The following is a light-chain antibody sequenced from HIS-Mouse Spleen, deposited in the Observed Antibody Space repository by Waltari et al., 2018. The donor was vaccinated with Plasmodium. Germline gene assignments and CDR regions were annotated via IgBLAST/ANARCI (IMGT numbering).Light chain of an antibody. Sequence: QSALTQPASVSGSPGQSITISCTGTSSDVGGYNYVSWYQQHPGKAPKLMIYEVSNRPSAVSNRFSGSKSGNTASLTIAGLQAEDEADYDGSSYTSSSTVVVGGWTKLTVL. CDR2: EVS. V-gene: IGLV2-14*01. CDR3: SSYTSSSTVV. J-gene: IGLJ2*01. CDR1: SSDVGGYNY.